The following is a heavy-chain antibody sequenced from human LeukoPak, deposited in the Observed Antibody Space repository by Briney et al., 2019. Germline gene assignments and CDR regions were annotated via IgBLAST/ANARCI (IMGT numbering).Heavy chain of an antibody. J-gene: IGHJ4*02. CDR3: APKGGGYYS. V-gene: IGHV4-39*07. Sequence: TASETLSLTCTVSGGSISSRDYYCGWIRQPPGKGLEWIGSIYYSGTTYYNPSLKSRLTMSVDTSKNQFSLRLSSVTAADTAVYYCAPKGGGYYSWGQGTLVTVSS. D-gene: IGHD4-11*01. CDR2: IYYSGTT. CDR1: GGSISSRDYY.